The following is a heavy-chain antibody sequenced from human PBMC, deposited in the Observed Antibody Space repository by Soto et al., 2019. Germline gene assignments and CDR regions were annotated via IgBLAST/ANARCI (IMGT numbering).Heavy chain of an antibody. CDR3: ARSRHGSGSYTHFYYGLDV. J-gene: IGHJ6*02. CDR2: ISFDGSTE. CDR1: GFTFSESG. Sequence: QVQLVESGGGVVQPGKSLRLSCAASGFTFSESGMHWVRQAPGKGLEWVAVISFDGSTEYYADSVKGRFTISRDNSKNTVYLQMNSLRSEDTAVYYCARSRHGSGSYTHFYYGLDVWGQGTTVTVSS. V-gene: IGHV3-30-3*01. D-gene: IGHD3-10*01.